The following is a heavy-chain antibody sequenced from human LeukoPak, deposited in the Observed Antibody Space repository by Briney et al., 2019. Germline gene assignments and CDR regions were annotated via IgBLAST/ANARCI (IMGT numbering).Heavy chain of an antibody. CDR1: SGSFSGYY. V-gene: IGHV4-34*01. CDR2: INHSGST. J-gene: IGHJ4*02. D-gene: IGHD3-10*01. Sequence: SETLSLTCAVYSGSFSGYYWSWIRQPPGKGLEWIGEINHSGSTNYSPSLKSRLTISVDTSNNQFSLRLSSVTAADTAVYYCARVGVRGTYYFDYWGQGTLVTVSS. CDR3: ARVGVRGTYYFDY.